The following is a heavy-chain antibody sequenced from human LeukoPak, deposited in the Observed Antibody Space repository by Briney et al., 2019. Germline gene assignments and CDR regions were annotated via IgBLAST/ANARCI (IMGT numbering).Heavy chain of an antibody. CDR1: GYTLTELS. CDR2: FDPEDGET. V-gene: IGHV1-24*01. CDR3: ARDTPDSSGYYYFDAFDI. D-gene: IGHD3-22*01. Sequence: ASVKVSCKVSGYTLTELSMHWVRQAPGKGLEWMGGFDPEDGETIYAQKLQGRVTMTTDTSTSTAYMELRSLRSDDTAVYYCARDTPDSSGYYYFDAFDIWGQGTMVTVSS. J-gene: IGHJ3*02.